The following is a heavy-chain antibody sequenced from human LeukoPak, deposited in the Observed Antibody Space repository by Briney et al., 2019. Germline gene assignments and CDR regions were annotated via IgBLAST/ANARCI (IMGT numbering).Heavy chain of an antibody. V-gene: IGHV4-38-2*02. D-gene: IGHD1-26*01. CDR2: IYHSGST. CDR1: GYSISSGYY. J-gene: IGHJ5*02. CDR3: TREVRSAWASFDP. Sequence: SETLSLTCTVSGYSISSGYYWGWIRQPPGKGLEWIGSIYHSGSTYYNPSLKSRVTISVDTSKNQFSLKLSSVTAADTAVYYCTREVRSAWASFDPWGQGTLVIVSS.